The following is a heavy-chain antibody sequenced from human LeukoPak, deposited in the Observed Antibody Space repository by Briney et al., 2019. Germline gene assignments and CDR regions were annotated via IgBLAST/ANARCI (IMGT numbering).Heavy chain of an antibody. J-gene: IGHJ6*03. Sequence: GGSLGLSCAASGFTFSDYYMSWNRQAPGKGLEWVSYISTSGSTIYYADSVKGRFTISRDNAKNSLYLQMNSLRAEDTAVYYCARNKDNYYYYMDVWGKGTTVTISS. CDR1: GFTFSDYY. CDR2: ISTSGSTI. D-gene: IGHD1/OR15-1a*01. V-gene: IGHV3-11*01. CDR3: ARNKDNYYYYMDV.